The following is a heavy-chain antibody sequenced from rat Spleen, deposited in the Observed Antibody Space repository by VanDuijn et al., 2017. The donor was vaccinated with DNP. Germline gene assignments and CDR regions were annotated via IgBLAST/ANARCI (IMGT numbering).Heavy chain of an antibody. J-gene: IGHJ4*01. Sequence: QVQLKESGPGLVQPSQTLSLTCTVSGFSLTNYHVYWVRQSPGKGLEWMGRIQSGGSRDYNSALKSRLSISRDTSKSQVFLKMNSLQTEDTAMYFCARSRQPLTGYYYAMDAWGQGTSVTVSS. CDR1: GFSLTNYH. D-gene: IGHD5-1*01. CDR3: ARSRQPLTGYYYAMDA. CDR2: IQSGGSR. V-gene: IGHV2-27*01.